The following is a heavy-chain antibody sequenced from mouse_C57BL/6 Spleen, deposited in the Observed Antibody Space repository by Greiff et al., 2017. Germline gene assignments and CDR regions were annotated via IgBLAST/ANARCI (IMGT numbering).Heavy chain of an antibody. CDR3: ARTDDDAFYAMDY. Sequence: VQLQQLGAELVKPGASVKMSCKASGYTFTSYWITWVKQRPGQGLEWIGDIYPGSGSTNYNEKFKSKATLTVDTSSSTAYMQLSSLTSEDSAVYYGARTDDDAFYAMDYWGQGTSVTVSS. D-gene: IGHD2-12*01. V-gene: IGHV1-55*01. CDR2: IYPGSGST. CDR1: GYTFTSYW. J-gene: IGHJ4*01.